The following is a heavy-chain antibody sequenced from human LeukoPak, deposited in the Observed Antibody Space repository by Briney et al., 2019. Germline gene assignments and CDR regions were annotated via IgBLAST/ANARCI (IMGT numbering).Heavy chain of an antibody. CDR2: IYPNSGGA. D-gene: IGHD3-10*01. Sequence: ASVKVSCKASGYTFTGYYMHWVRQAPGQGLEWMGWIYPNSGGANYAQKFQGRVTVTRDTSISTAYMELSRLRSDDTAVYYCAREAYDSGSFRTDYYYMDVWGKGTTVTISS. J-gene: IGHJ6*03. CDR1: GYTFTGYY. V-gene: IGHV1-2*02. CDR3: AREAYDSGSFRTDYYYMDV.